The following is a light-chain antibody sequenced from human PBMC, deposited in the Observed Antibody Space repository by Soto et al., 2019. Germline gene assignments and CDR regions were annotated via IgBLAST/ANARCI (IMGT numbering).Light chain of an antibody. Sequence: QSVLTQPPSASGTPGQSRTISCSGSSSNIGSHFVYWYQHLPGTAPKLLIFRDGQRPSGVPARFFGSKSGTSASLAITGLRSEDEADYYCAVWDQSLTGWVFGGGTKVTVL. CDR3: AVWDQSLTGWV. CDR1: SSNIGSHF. CDR2: RDG. J-gene: IGLJ3*02. V-gene: IGLV1-47*01.